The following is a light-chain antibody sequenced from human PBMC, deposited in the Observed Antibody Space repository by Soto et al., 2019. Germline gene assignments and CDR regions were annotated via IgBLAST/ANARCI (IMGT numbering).Light chain of an antibody. J-gene: IGKJ5*01. CDR1: QDISNY. CDR3: QQYDNLPIT. CDR2: DAS. Sequence: IEVTHPPSSLSAWVADGVTITGRASQDISNYLNWYQQKPGKAPKLLIYDASNLETGVPSRFSGSGSGTDFTFTISSLQPEDIATYYCQQYDNLPITFGQGTRLEIK. V-gene: IGKV1-33*01.